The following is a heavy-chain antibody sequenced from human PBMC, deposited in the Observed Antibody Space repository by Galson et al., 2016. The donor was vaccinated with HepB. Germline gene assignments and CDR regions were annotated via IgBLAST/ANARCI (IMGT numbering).Heavy chain of an antibody. CDR1: GYSISSVYY. D-gene: IGHD1-26*01. V-gene: IGHV4-38-2*01. Sequence: ETLSLTCAVSGYSISSVYYWGWIRQPPGQGLEWIGFIYYSGTTYYKSSLKSRLTISVDTSKNQFSLKLSSVTAADTAVYYCARAPWDYYYGMDVWGQGTTVTVSS. CDR3: ARAPWDYYYGMDV. J-gene: IGHJ6*02. CDR2: IYYSGTT.